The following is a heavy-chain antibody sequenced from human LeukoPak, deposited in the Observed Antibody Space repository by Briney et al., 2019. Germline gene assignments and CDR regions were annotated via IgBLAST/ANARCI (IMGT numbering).Heavy chain of an antibody. V-gene: IGHV3-21*01. D-gene: IGHD3-10*01. CDR1: DITFSNDS. CDR3: ARDSPRGGFDP. CDR2: ISCSSSYK. Sequence: GGSLRLSCAASDITFSNDSMKGRREARGKGVEWVSSISCSSSYKYYAESVQGRFTISRDKAKSSVYLQMNSLRAEDTAVYYCARDSPRGGFDPWGQGTLVTVSS. J-gene: IGHJ5*02.